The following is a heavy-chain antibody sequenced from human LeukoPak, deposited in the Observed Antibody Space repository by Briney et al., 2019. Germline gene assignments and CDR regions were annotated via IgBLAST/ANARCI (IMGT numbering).Heavy chain of an antibody. CDR1: GGSFSGYY. D-gene: IGHD3-3*01. J-gene: IGHJ4*02. Sequence: NPSETLSLTCAVYGGSFSGYYWSWIRQPPGKGLEWIGEINHSGSTNYNPSLKSRVTISVDTSKNQFSLKLSSVTAADTAVYYCARHLSVYDFWSEWGQGTLVTVSS. CDR3: ARHLSVYDFWSE. CDR2: INHSGST. V-gene: IGHV4-34*01.